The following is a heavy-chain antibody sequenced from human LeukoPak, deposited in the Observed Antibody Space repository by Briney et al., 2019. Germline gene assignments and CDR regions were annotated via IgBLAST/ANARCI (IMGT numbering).Heavy chain of an antibody. CDR1: GFRFRNYW. D-gene: IGHD1-26*01. Sequence: PGGSLRLPCVASGFRFRNYWMAWIRHAPGRGLGWVANINEDGNEKYYLDSVRGRFIISRDNARNSLFLQMNSLRGEDTGVYYCVRELVVGPAEYFQSWGQGTLVAVSS. CDR3: VRELVVGPAEYFQS. V-gene: IGHV3-7*01. CDR2: INEDGNEK. J-gene: IGHJ1*01.